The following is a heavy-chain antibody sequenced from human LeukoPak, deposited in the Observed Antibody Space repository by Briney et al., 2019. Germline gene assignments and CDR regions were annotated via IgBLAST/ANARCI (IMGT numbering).Heavy chain of an antibody. D-gene: IGHD3-10*01. CDR3: ARSKGSYYY. CDR2: IYYSGST. J-gene: IGHJ4*02. Sequence: PSETLSLTCTVSGGSLSSGSYFLGWIRQPPGKGLEWIGSIYYSGSTYYNPSLKSRVTISVDTSNNQFSLKLSSVAAADTAMYYCARSKGSYYYWGQGTLVTVSS. CDR1: GGSLSSGSYF. V-gene: IGHV4-39*01.